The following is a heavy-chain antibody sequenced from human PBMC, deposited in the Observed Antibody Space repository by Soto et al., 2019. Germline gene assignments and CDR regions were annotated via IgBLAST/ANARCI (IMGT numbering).Heavy chain of an antibody. CDR2: IIPIFGTA. CDR3: ARSRYCSSTSCLRYFDY. CDR1: GGTFSSYA. J-gene: IGHJ4*02. D-gene: IGHD2-2*01. Sequence: VKVSCKASGGTFSSYAISWVRQAPGQGLEWMGGIIPIFGTANYAQKFQGRVTITADESTSTAYMELSSLRSEDTAVYYCARSRYCSSTSCLRYFDYWGQGTLVTVSS. V-gene: IGHV1-69*01.